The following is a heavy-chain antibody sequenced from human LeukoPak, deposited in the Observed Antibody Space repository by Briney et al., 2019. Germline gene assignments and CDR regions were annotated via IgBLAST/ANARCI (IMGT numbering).Heavy chain of an antibody. V-gene: IGHV5-51*01. CDR1: GYSFTSYC. CDR3: ARAHDEKWLDP. CDR2: IYPGDSDT. J-gene: IGHJ5*02. Sequence: GESLKISCKGSGYSFTSYCVGWVPQSPGKGLDGIGIIYPGDSDTRYRPSFQGQIPISPDKSIDTAYLPKDSPKASKTARYYRARAHDEKWLDPWGQGTLVTVSS. D-gene: IGHD1-1*01.